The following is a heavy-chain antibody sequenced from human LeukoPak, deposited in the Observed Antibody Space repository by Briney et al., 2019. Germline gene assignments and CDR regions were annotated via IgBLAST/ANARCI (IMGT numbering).Heavy chain of an antibody. CDR3: AKGITMIVVVKPFDY. V-gene: IGHV3-21*04. Sequence: GGSLRLSCAASGFTFSSYSMNWVRQAPGKGLEWVSSISSSSSYIYYADSVKGRFTISGDNSKNTLYLQMNSLRAEDTAVYYCAKGITMIVVVKPFDYWGQGTLVTVSS. CDR1: GFTFSSYS. D-gene: IGHD3-22*01. CDR2: ISSSSSYI. J-gene: IGHJ4*02.